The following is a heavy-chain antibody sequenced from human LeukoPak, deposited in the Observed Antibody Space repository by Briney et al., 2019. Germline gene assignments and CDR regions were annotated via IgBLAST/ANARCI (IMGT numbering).Heavy chain of an antibody. V-gene: IGHV1-2*02. D-gene: IGHD2-2*01. J-gene: IGHJ4*02. CDR2: INPNSGDT. CDR1: GYXFTGYY. CDR3: ARLAGGLYQFDY. Sequence: GASVKVSCKASGYXFTGYYMHWVRQAPGQGLEWMGWINPNSGDTNSAQKFQGRVTMTRDTSISTAYMELSRLRSDDTAVYYCARLAGGLYQFDYWGQGALVTVSS.